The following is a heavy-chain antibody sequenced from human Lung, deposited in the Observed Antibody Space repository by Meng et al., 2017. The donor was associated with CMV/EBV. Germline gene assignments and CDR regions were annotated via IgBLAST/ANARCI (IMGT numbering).Heavy chain of an antibody. D-gene: IGHD6-6*01. CDR1: GFIFSDNG. Sequence: SCAASGFIFSDNGMHWFRQAPGKGLEWVAIISYDGSSRYYGDSVKGRFTISRDNSKNTLYLQMDSLRANDTAVYYCANILYSSSSDYWGQGTLVTVSS. CDR3: ANILYSSSSDY. J-gene: IGHJ4*02. V-gene: IGHV3-30*18. CDR2: ISYDGSSR.